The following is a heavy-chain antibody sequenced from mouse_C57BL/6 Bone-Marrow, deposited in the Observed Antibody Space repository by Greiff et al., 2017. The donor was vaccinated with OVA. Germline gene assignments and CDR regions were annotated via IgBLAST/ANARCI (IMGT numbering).Heavy chain of an antibody. CDR2: ILPGSGST. J-gene: IGHJ4*01. CDR3: ARRYYGSSYDYAMDY. CDR1: GYTFTGYW. D-gene: IGHD1-1*01. Sequence: QVQLQQSGAELMKPGASVKLSCKATGYTFTGYWIEWVKQRPGHGLEWIGEILPGSGSTNYNEKFKGKATFTADTSSNTAYMQLSGLTTEEAASYFCARRYYGSSYDYAMDYWGQGTSVTVSS. V-gene: IGHV1-9*01.